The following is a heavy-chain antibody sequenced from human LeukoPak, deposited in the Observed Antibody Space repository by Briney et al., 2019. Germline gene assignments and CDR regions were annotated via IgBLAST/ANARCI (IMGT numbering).Heavy chain of an antibody. J-gene: IGHJ6*03. CDR3: ARHWDYYYSYMDV. CDR1: GGSISGSSYY. V-gene: IGHV4-39*01. D-gene: IGHD3-16*01. CDR2: IYYSGNT. Sequence: PSETLSLTCTVSGGSISGSSYYWAWIRQPPGKGLEWIGSIYYSGNTYYNPSLKSRVTISVDTSKNQFSLELSSVTAADTAIFYCARHWDYYYSYMDVWGKGTTVTVSS.